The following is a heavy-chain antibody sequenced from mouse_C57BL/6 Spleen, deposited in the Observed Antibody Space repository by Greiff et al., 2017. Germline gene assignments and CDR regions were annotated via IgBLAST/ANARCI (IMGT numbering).Heavy chain of an antibody. CDR1: GYAFTNYL. Sequence: VQLQQSGAELVRPGTSVKVSCKASGYAFTNYLIEWVKQRPGQGLEWIGVINPGSGGTNYNEKFKGKATLTADKSSSTAYMQLSSLTSEDSAVYFCARSTTVVATPYYYAMDYWGQGTSVTVSS. CDR3: ARSTTVVATPYYYAMDY. D-gene: IGHD1-1*01. CDR2: INPGSGGT. V-gene: IGHV1-54*01. J-gene: IGHJ4*01.